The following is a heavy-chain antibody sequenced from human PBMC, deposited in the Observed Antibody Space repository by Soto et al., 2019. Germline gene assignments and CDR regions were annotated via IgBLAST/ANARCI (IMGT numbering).Heavy chain of an antibody. Sequence: QLQLQESGPGLVKPSETLSLTCTVSGGSISSSSYYWGWIRQPPGKGLEWIGSIYYSGSTYYNPSLKSRVTISVDTSKNQFSLKLSSVTAADTAVYYCARQGGDFWSDYGRDVWGQGTTVTVSS. CDR2: IYYSGST. CDR1: GGSISSSSYY. J-gene: IGHJ6*02. D-gene: IGHD3-3*01. V-gene: IGHV4-39*01. CDR3: ARQGGDFWSDYGRDV.